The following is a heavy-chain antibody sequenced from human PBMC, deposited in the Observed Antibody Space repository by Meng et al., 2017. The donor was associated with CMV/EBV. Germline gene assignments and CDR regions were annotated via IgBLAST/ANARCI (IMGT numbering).Heavy chain of an antibody. V-gene: IGHV1-69*05. CDR3: ARSYGSGSYYKHWYFDL. D-gene: IGHD3-10*01. J-gene: IGHJ2*01. Sequence: SVKVSCKASGGTFSSYAISWVRQAPGQGFEWMGGIIPIFGTANYAQKFQGRVTITTDESTSTAYMELSSLRSEDTAVYYCARSYGSGSYYKHWYFDLWGRGTLVTVSS. CDR2: IIPIFGTA. CDR1: GGTFSSYA.